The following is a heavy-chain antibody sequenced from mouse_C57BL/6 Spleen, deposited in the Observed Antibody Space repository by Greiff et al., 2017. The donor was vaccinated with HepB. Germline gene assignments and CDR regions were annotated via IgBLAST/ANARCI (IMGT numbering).Heavy chain of an antibody. Sequence: EVQGVESGGGLVQPGGSMKLSCVASGFTFSNYWINWVRQSPEKGLEWVAQIRLKSDNYATHYAESVKGRFTISRDDSKSSVYLQMNNLRAEDTGIYYCTGGSSGYGFAYWGQGTLVTVSA. CDR3: TGGSSGYGFAY. V-gene: IGHV6-3*01. CDR2: IRLKSDNYAT. CDR1: GFTFSNYW. J-gene: IGHJ3*01. D-gene: IGHD3-2*02.